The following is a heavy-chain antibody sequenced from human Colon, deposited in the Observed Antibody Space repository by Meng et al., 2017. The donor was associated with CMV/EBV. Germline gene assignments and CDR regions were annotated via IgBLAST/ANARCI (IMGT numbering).Heavy chain of an antibody. D-gene: IGHD2-8*01. Sequence: SGFTFSSYNMSWVRQAPGKGLEWVSSISSSSSDIYYADSVKGRFTISRNNAKNSLYLQMNSLRAEDTAVYYCARVAHCTSGVCPGPWGQGTLVTVSS. CDR3: ARVAHCTSGVCPGP. CDR1: GFTFSSYN. CDR2: ISSSSSDI. J-gene: IGHJ5*02. V-gene: IGHV3-21*01.